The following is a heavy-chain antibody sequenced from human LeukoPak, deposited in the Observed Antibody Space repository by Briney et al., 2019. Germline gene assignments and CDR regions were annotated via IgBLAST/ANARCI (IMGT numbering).Heavy chain of an antibody. CDR1: GFTFSKYA. V-gene: IGHV3-23*01. CDR2: ICGSGGST. J-gene: IGHJ4*02. D-gene: IGHD2-15*01. CDR3: AKGSGDNCYGPGDY. Sequence: GGSLRLSCAASGFTFSKYAMSWVRQAPGKGLEWVSAICGSGGSTYYADSVKGRFTVSRDNSKNTLYLQMNSLRAEDTAVYYCAKGSGDNCYGPGDYWGRGTLVTVSS.